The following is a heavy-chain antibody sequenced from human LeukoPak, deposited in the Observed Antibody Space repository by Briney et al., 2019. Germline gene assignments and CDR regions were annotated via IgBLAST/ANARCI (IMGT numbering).Heavy chain of an antibody. CDR2: MYYRGST. CDR3: ATTTIRLGY. V-gene: IGHV4-39*07. Sequence: SETPSLTCTVSGGSISSSSHYWGWIRQPPGKGLEWIGSMYYRGSTYHNPSLKSRVTISVDTSKNQFSLKLSSVTAADTAVYYCATTTIRLGYWGQGTLVIVSS. D-gene: IGHD1-26*01. J-gene: IGHJ4*02. CDR1: GGSISSSSHY.